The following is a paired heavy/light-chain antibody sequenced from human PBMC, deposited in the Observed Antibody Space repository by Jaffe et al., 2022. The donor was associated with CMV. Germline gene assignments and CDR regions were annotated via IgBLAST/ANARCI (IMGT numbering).Heavy chain of an antibody. CDR2: IYYSGST. D-gene: IGHD2-15*01. CDR1: GGSISSYY. Sequence: QVQLQESGPGLVKPSETLSLTCTVSGGSISSYYWSWIRQPPGKGLEWIGYIYYSGSTNYNPSLKSRVTISVDTSKNQFSLKLSSVTAADTAVYYCASTSLYCSGGSCYPKGPFDYWGQGTLVTVSS. CDR3: ASTSLYCSGGSCYPKGPFDY. J-gene: IGHJ4*02. V-gene: IGHV4-59*08.
Light chain of an antibody. J-gene: IGKJ4*01. CDR3: QQYNSSPLT. Sequence: DIQMTQSPSTLSASVGDRVTITCRASQSISSWLAWYQQKPGKAPKLLIYKASSLESGVPSRFSGSGSGTEFTLTISSLQPDDFATYYCQQYNSSPLTFGGGTKVEIK. CDR2: KAS. V-gene: IGKV1-5*03. CDR1: QSISSW.